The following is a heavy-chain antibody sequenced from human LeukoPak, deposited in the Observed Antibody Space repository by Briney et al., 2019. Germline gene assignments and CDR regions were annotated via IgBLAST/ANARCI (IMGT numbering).Heavy chain of an antibody. V-gene: IGHV3-33*06. CDR2: IWYDGSNK. D-gene: IGHD3-10*01. CDR3: AKDKGGVVRGVIIDPYFDY. Sequence: GGSLRLSRAASGFTFSSYGMHWVRQAPGKGLEWVAVIWYDGSNKYYADSVKGRFTISRDNSKNTLYLQMNSLRAEDTAVYYCAKDKGGVVRGVIIDPYFDYWGQGTLVTVSS. J-gene: IGHJ4*02. CDR1: GFTFSSYG.